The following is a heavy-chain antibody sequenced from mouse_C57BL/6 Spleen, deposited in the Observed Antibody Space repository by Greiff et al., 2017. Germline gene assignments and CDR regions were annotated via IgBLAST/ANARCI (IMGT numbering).Heavy chain of an antibody. V-gene: IGHV1-64*01. J-gene: IGHJ3*01. D-gene: IGHD2-4*01. CDR3: ARDYDYDGRFAY. CDR1: GYTFTSYW. Sequence: VQLQQPGAELVKPGASVKLSCKASGYTFTSYWMHWVKQRPGQGLEWIGMIHPNSGSTNYNEKFKSKATLTVDKSSSTAYMQLSSLTSEDSAVYYCARDYDYDGRFAYWGRGTLVTVSA. CDR2: IHPNSGST.